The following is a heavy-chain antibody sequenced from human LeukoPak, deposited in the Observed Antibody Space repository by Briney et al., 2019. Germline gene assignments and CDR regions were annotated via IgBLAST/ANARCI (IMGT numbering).Heavy chain of an antibody. J-gene: IGHJ5*01. CDR3: ARGDYYDSSGYYDS. CDR1: GFTFDDYG. V-gene: IGHV3-20*04. Sequence: GGSLRLSCAASGFTFDDYGMSWVRQAPGKGLERVSGINWNGGSTGYADSVKGRFTISRDNAKNSLYLQMNSLRAEDTALYYCARGDYYDSSGYYDSWGQGTLVTVSS. CDR2: INWNGGST. D-gene: IGHD3-22*01.